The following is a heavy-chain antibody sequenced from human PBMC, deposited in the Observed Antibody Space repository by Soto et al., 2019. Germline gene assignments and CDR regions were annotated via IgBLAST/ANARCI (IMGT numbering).Heavy chain of an antibody. V-gene: IGHV3-53*04. J-gene: IGHJ6*02. CDR3: PRSGSSSQSDYPYNGMDV. CDR2: IYSGGST. D-gene: IGHD6-13*01. CDR1: GFTVSSNY. Sequence: PGGSLRLSCAASGFTVSSNYMSWVRQAPGKGLEWVSVIYSGGSTYYADSVKGRFTISRHNSKNTLYLQMNSLRAEDTAVYYCPRSGSSSQSDYPYNGMDVWGQGTTVTVSS.